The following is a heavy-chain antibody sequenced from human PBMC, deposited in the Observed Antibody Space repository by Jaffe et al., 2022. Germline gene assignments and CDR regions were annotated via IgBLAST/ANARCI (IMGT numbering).Heavy chain of an antibody. CDR2: ISSSSSTI. J-gene: IGHJ3*02. CDR3: ARELFTYYDYIWGSKSATAFDI. Sequence: EVQLVESGGGLVQPGGSLRLSCAASGFTFSSYSMNWVRQAPGKGLEWVSYISSSSSTIYYADSVKGRFTISRDNAKNSLYLQMNSLRAEDTAVYYCARELFTYYDYIWGSKSATAFDIWGQGTMVTVSS. V-gene: IGHV3-48*01. D-gene: IGHD3-16*01. CDR1: GFTFSSYS.